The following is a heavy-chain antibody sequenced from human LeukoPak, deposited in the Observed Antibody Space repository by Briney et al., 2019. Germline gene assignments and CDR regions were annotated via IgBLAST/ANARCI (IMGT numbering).Heavy chain of an antibody. CDR2: IKSDDSSA. CDR3: AGGFTYFDY. Sequence: GGSLRLSCAASGFTLITYWMHWVRQTPGKGLVWVSNIKSDDSSATYADSVKGRFTISRDNAKNTLYLQMNSLRAEDTAVYYCAGGFTYFDYWGQGTLVTVSS. V-gene: IGHV3-74*01. J-gene: IGHJ4*02. CDR1: GFTLITYW.